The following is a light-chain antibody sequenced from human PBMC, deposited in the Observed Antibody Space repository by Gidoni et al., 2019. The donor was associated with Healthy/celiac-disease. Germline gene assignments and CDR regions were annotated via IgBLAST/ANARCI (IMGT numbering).Light chain of an antibody. Sequence: EIVLPQSPATLSLSPGERATLSCRASQSVSSYLAWYQQKLGQAPRLLIYDASNRATGIPARFSGSGSGTDFTLTISSLEPEDFAVYYCQQRSNWPRFGGGTKVEIK. CDR1: QSVSSY. J-gene: IGKJ4*01. V-gene: IGKV3-11*01. CDR2: DAS. CDR3: QQRSNWPR.